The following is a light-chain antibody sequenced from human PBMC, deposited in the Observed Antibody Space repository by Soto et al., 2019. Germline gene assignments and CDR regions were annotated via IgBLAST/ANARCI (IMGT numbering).Light chain of an antibody. Sequence: EIVLTQSPGTLSLSPGERATLSCRASQNVDSNCLAWYQQKPGQATRIIIFGASGRATGIPDRFSGSGSGTDFTLPISRLEPEDFAVYYCQQYGSLSWTFGQGTTVEIK. CDR2: GAS. J-gene: IGKJ1*01. V-gene: IGKV3-20*01. CDR3: QQYGSLSWT. CDR1: QNVDSNC.